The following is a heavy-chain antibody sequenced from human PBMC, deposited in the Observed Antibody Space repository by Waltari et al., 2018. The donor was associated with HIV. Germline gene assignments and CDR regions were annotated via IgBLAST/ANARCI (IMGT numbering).Heavy chain of an antibody. V-gene: IGHV1-2*04. Sequence: QVQLVQSGAEVKKPGASVKVSCKASGYTFTGYYMHWVRQAPGQGLEWMGWINPNSGGTNYAQKFQGWVTMTRDTSISTAYMELSRLRSDDTAVYYCARDPTKTIAARPGVFDYWGQGTLVTVSS. CDR1: GYTFTGYY. D-gene: IGHD6-6*01. J-gene: IGHJ4*02. CDR2: INPNSGGT. CDR3: ARDPTKTIAARPGVFDY.